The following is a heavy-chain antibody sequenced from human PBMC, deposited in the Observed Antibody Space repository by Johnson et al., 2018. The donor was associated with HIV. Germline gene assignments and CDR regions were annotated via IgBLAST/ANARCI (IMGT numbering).Heavy chain of an antibody. Sequence: VHLVESGGGLVQPGGSLRLSCAASGFTFSLYAMIWVRQAPGKGLEWVSAINNSGGNTYYADSVRGRFTISRDNSKNTLYLQMSSLKVEDTAMYYCARDGESQQLPLGDAFDVWGQGTMVIVSS. CDR3: ARDGESQQLPLGDAFDV. V-gene: IGHV3-23*04. CDR1: GFTFSLYA. J-gene: IGHJ3*01. CDR2: INNSGGNT. D-gene: IGHD6-13*01.